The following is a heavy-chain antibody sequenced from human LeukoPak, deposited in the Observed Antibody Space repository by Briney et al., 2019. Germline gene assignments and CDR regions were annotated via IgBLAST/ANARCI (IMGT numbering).Heavy chain of an antibody. CDR3: TSVTGLNWLDP. J-gene: IGHJ5*02. D-gene: IGHD2/OR15-2a*01. Sequence: KTSETLSLTCTVSGGSISSYYWSWIRQPPGKGLEWIGYIYYSGSTNYNPSLKSRVTISVDTSKNQFSLKLSSVTAADTAVYYCTSVTGLNWLDPWGQGTLVTVSS. CDR2: IYYSGST. V-gene: IGHV4-59*01. CDR1: GGSISSYY.